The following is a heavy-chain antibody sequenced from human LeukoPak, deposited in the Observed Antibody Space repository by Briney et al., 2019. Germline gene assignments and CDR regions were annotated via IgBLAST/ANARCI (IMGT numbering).Heavy chain of an antibody. J-gene: IGHJ4*02. Sequence: PGGSLRLSCAASGFTYDDYATHWVRQAPGKGLEWVSGISWNSGSIGYADSVKGRFTISRDNAKNSLYLQMNSLRAEDMALYYCAKGGSGYSYGHPFDYWGQGTLVTVSS. CDR1: GFTYDDYA. V-gene: IGHV3-9*03. CDR3: AKGGSGYSYGHPFDY. D-gene: IGHD5-18*01. CDR2: ISWNSGSI.